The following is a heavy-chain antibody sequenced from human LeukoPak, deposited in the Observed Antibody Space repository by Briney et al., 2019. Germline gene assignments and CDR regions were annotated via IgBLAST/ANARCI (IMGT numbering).Heavy chain of an antibody. V-gene: IGHV1-58*02. J-gene: IGHJ5*02. D-gene: IGHD6-25*01. CDR1: GFTFTSSA. CDR3: ARRSQRGFDP. Sequence: SVKVSCKASGFTFTSSAMQWVRQARGQRLEWIGWIVVGSGSTNYAQKFQERVTITRDMSTSTAYMELSSLRSEDTAVYYCARRSQRGFDPWGQGTLVTVSS. CDR2: IVVGSGST.